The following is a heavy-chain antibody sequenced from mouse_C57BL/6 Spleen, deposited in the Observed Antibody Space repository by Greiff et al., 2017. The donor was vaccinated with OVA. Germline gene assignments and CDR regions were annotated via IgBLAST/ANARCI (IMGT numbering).Heavy chain of an antibody. CDR2: IRNKANGYTT. Sequence: EVKLVESGGGLVQPVGSLSLSCAASGFTFTDYYMSWVRQPPGKALEWLGFIRNKANGYTTEYSASVKGRFTISRDNSQSILYLQMNALRAEDSAPNNGASYLYNDYPYYAMDYWGQGTPVTVSS. CDR3: ASYLYNDYPYYAMDY. J-gene: IGHJ4*01. CDR1: GFTFTDYY. D-gene: IGHD2-4*01. V-gene: IGHV7-3*01.